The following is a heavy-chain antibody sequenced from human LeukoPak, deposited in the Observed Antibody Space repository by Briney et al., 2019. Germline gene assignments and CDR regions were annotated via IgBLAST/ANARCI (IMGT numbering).Heavy chain of an antibody. Sequence: ASVKVSCTASGYTFTGYYMHWVRQAPGQGLEWMGWINPNSGGTNYAQKFQGWVTMTRDTSISTAYMELSRLRSDDTAVYYCARGGLLTSGSYYFDYWGQGTLVTVSS. CDR2: INPNSGGT. CDR3: ARGGLLTSGSYYFDY. V-gene: IGHV1-2*04. D-gene: IGHD5-18*01. J-gene: IGHJ4*02. CDR1: GYTFTGYY.